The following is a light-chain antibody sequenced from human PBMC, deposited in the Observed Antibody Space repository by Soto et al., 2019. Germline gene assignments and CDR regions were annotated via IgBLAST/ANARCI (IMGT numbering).Light chain of an antibody. V-gene: IGLV1-44*01. CDR3: AAWDDSLNGSV. Sequence: QAVVTQPPSASGTPGQRVTISCSGSSSNIGSNTVNWYQQLPGTAPKLLIYSNNQRPSGVPDRFSGSKSGTSASLAISELQSEDEADYYCAAWDDSLNGSVFGGGTQLTVL. CDR1: SSNIGSNT. J-gene: IGLJ7*01. CDR2: SNN.